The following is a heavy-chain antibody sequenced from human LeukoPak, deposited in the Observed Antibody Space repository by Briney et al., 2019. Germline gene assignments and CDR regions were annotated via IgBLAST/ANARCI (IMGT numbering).Heavy chain of an antibody. Sequence: PGRSLGLSCVISGFTFSMYGMHWVRQAPGKRLEWVAVISPDGSGKNYVDSVEGRFTISRDNSKNTLYVQMNSLRAEDTAVYFCARGYDSNLDYYYYMDVWGKGTTVTVSS. J-gene: IGHJ6*03. CDR3: ARGYDSNLDYYYYMDV. CDR1: GFTFSMYG. D-gene: IGHD3-16*01. V-gene: IGHV3-30*03. CDR2: ISPDGSGK.